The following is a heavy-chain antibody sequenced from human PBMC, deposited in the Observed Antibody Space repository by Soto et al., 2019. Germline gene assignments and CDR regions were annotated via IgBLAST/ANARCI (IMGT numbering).Heavy chain of an antibody. CDR1: GFTLSDHY. Sequence: EVQLVESGGGLVQPGGSLRLSCAGSGFTLSDHYIDWVRQAPGKGLEWVGRSRDKAQGYSTAYAASVKGRFTTSRDESKNSVYLQMNSLKTEDTAVYYCAKWTDTVIEAALAGGAFDIWGQGTMVTVSS. J-gene: IGHJ3*02. V-gene: IGHV3-72*01. D-gene: IGHD2-15*01. CDR2: SRDKAQGYST. CDR3: AKWTDTVIEAALAGGAFDI.